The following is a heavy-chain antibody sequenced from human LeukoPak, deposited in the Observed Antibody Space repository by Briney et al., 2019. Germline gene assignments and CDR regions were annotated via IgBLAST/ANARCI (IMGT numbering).Heavy chain of an antibody. V-gene: IGHV3-30*02. CDR2: IRYDGSNK. Sequence: GGSLRLSCAASGFTFSSYSMNWVRQAPGKGLEWVAFIRYDGSNKYYADSVKGRFTISRDNSKNTLYLQMNSLRAEDTAVYYCAKDLRYYDSSGYWGQGTLVTVSS. CDR1: GFTFSSYS. J-gene: IGHJ4*02. D-gene: IGHD3-22*01. CDR3: AKDLRYYDSSGY.